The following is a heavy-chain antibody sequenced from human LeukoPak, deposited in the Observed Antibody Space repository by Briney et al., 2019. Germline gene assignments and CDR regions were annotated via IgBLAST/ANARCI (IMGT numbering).Heavy chain of an antibody. CDR3: ATGADSGTSRFGY. D-gene: IGHD1-26*01. Sequence: GGSLRLSCAASGFTFSSYSMNWVRQAPGKGLEWVSYISSSSSAIYYADSVKGRFTISRDNAKNSLYLQMNSLRAEDTAVYYCATGADSGTSRFGYWGQGTLVTVSS. V-gene: IGHV3-48*01. J-gene: IGHJ4*02. CDR1: GFTFSSYS. CDR2: ISSSSSAI.